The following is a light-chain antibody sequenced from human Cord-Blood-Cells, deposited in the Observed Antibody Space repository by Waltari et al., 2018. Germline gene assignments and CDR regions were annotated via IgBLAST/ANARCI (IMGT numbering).Light chain of an antibody. V-gene: IGKV1-39*01. Sequence: DIQMTQSPSSLSASVGDRVTITCRASQSISSYLNWYQQKPGKAPKLLIYAASNLQSGVPSRFSGSGSGTDFTLIISSLQPEDFATYYCQQSYSTPPWTFGQGTKVEIK. CDR2: AAS. CDR1: QSISSY. J-gene: IGKJ1*01. CDR3: QQSYSTPPWT.